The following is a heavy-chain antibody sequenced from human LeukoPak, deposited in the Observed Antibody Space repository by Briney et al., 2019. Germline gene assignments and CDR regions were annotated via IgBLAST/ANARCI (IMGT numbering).Heavy chain of an antibody. V-gene: IGHV3-11*01. CDR2: ISSSSSTI. CDR3: ARATYDYVWGSYRYNSQFDY. D-gene: IGHD3-16*02. CDR1: GFTFTDYY. Sequence: GGSLRPSCAASGFTFTDYYMSWIRQAPGKGREWVSHISSSSSTIYYVDSVKGRFTISRDNARNSLYLQLNSLRAEDTAVYYCARATYDYVWGSYRYNSQFDYWGQGTLVTVSS. J-gene: IGHJ4*02.